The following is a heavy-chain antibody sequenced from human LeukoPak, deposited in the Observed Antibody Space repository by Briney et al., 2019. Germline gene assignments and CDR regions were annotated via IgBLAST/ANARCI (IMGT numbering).Heavy chain of an antibody. J-gene: IGHJ4*02. CDR2: FDPEDGET. D-gene: IGHD2-15*01. CDR1: GYTLTELS. Sequence: ASVKVSCKVSGYTLTELSMHWVRQAPGKGLEWMGGFDPEDGETIYAQKFQGRVTMTEDTSTDTAYMELSSLRAEDTAVYYCARARYCSGGSCHSFGYWGQGTLVTVSS. CDR3: ARARYCSGGSCHSFGY. V-gene: IGHV1-24*01.